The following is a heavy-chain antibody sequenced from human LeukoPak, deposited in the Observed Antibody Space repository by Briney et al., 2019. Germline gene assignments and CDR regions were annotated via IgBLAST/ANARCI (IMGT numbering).Heavy chain of an antibody. CDR2: IYHSGST. V-gene: IGHV4-34*01. J-gene: IGHJ3*02. Sequence: SETLSLTCAVYGGSFSGYYWSWIRQPPGKVLEWIGYIYHSGSTYYNPSLKSRVTISVDTSKNQFSLKLSSVTAADTAVYYCATISDDSSGYYYGKYAFDIWGQGTMVTVSS. D-gene: IGHD3-22*01. CDR1: GGSFSGYY. CDR3: ATISDDSSGYYYGKYAFDI.